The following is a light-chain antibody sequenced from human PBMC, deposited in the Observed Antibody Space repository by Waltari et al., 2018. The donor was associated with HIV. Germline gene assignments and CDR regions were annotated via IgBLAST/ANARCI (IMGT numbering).Light chain of an antibody. CDR1: SSNIGSHY. CDR3: ATWDDSLSGVL. Sequence: SVLTQPPSASGTPGQRVTISCSGSSSNIGSHYVFWYQQLPGTAPKPLMHRNHRGPAGVPYRFSDSTSGTSASLAISGLRSEDEADYYCATWDDSLSGVLFGGGTKLTVL. J-gene: IGLJ2*01. V-gene: IGLV1-47*01. CDR2: RNH.